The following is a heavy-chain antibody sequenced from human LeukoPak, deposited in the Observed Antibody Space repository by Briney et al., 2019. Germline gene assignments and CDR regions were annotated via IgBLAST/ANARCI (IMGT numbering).Heavy chain of an antibody. Sequence: GGSLRLSCAGSGFTFSNHAMSWVRQAPGKGLEWVSGINGNGASTYYSDSVKGRFTISRDNSKNTLYLQMSSLRAEDTAIYYCAKDQGYSYYYLDYWGQGTLVTVSS. J-gene: IGHJ4*02. CDR3: AKDQGYSYYYLDY. CDR1: GFTFSNHA. CDR2: INGNGAST. V-gene: IGHV3-23*01. D-gene: IGHD5-18*01.